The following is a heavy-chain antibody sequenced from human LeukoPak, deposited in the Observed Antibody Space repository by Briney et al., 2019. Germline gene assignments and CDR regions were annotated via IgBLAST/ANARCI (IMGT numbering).Heavy chain of an antibody. CDR3: AKEGAYPIITYDS. D-gene: IGHD3-10*01. CDR1: GFTFSSYW. CDR2: IKQDGNEK. J-gene: IGHJ5*01. Sequence: LPGGPLRLSCAASGFTFSSYWMNWVRQAPGKGLEWVANIKQDGNEKHYEDSVKGRFSISRDNAKNSLYLQMDSLRAEDTAVYYCAKEGAYPIITYDSWGQGALVTVSS. V-gene: IGHV3-7*01.